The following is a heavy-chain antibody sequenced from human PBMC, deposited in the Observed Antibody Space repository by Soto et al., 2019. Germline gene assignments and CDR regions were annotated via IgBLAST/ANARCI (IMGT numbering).Heavy chain of an antibody. Sequence: EVQLVESGGGSVQPGGSLRLSCVVSGFTFRPYAMSWVRQAPGKGLEWVSVIRAGGGETYYTDSVKGRFTISRDDSKNTLYLQMDGLRAGDTAVYYCAKDEFVYGSGRSPDHWGQGVLVTVSS. CDR2: IRAGGGET. CDR3: AKDEFVYGSGRSPDH. V-gene: IGHV3-23*04. J-gene: IGHJ4*02. D-gene: IGHD3-10*01. CDR1: GFTFRPYA.